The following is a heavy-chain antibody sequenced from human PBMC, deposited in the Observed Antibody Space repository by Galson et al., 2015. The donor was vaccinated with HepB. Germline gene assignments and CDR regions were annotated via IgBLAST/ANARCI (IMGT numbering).Heavy chain of an antibody. J-gene: IGHJ6*03. Sequence: SLRLSCAPSGFTFSDYGLHWVRQAPGKGLEWMALIWHNGAKKIYANSVRGRFSISRDNSKNILSLQMNSLRAEDTAIYYCAKDFKKTHFWSGYTSDYMDVWGKGTTVIVS. CDR2: IWHNGAKK. D-gene: IGHD3-3*02. CDR1: GFTFSDYG. V-gene: IGHV3-33*03. CDR3: AKDFKKTHFWSGYTSDYMDV.